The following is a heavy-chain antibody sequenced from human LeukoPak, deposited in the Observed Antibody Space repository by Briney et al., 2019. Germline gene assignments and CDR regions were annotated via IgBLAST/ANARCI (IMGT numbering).Heavy chain of an antibody. CDR1: GFPFSSYS. J-gene: IGHJ6*03. CDR2: ISSSSSYI. CDR3: ARGAGGYYYYYYYMDV. D-gene: IGHD3-16*01. Sequence: GSLRLSFAASGFPFSSYSMNWVRQAPGKGLEWVSSISSSSSYIYSADSVKSRFTISRDNAKNSLYLQMNSLRVEDTAVYYCARGAGGYYYYYYYMDVWGKGTTVTVSS. V-gene: IGHV3-21*04.